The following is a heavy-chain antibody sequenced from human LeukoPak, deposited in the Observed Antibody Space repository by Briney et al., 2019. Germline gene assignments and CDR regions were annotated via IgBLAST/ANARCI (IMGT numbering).Heavy chain of an antibody. V-gene: IGHV3-23*01. D-gene: IGHD6-19*01. CDR2: VSGSAGTT. J-gene: IGHJ4*02. CDR3: AKEVISLLWEQWLYFDY. CDR1: GFNFNNYA. Sequence: GGSLRLSCEASGFNFNNYALTWVRQAPGKGLEWVSTVSGSAGTTHYADSVQGRFIISRDNSRNTLYLQMNGLRADDTAIYYCAKEVISLLWEQWLYFDYWGQGTLVTVSS.